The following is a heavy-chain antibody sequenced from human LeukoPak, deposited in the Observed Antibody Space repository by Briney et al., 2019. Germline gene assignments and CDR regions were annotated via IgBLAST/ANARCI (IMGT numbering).Heavy chain of an antibody. J-gene: IGHJ4*02. Sequence: PSETLSLTCTVSGGSISSYYWSWIRQPPGKGLEWIGYIYYSGSTNYNPSLKSRVTISVDTSKNQFSLSLSSVTAADTAVYYCASVYCDGGSCYPRYWGQGTLVAVSS. V-gene: IGHV4-59*08. D-gene: IGHD2-15*01. CDR2: IYYSGST. CDR1: GGSISSYY. CDR3: ASVYCDGGSCYPRY.